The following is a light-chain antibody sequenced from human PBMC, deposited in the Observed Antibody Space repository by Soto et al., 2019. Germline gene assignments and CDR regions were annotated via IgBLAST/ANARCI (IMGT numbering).Light chain of an antibody. CDR1: RSDVGAYNY. V-gene: IGLV2-14*01. Sequence: QSVLTQPASVSGSPGQSIAISCTGTRSDVGAYNYVSWYQQHPGKAPKLMISEVTNRPSGVSDRFSGSKSGNTASLTISGLQAEDEADYYCSSFTSRITLVFGTGTKVTVL. CDR2: EVT. J-gene: IGLJ1*01. CDR3: SSFTSRITLV.